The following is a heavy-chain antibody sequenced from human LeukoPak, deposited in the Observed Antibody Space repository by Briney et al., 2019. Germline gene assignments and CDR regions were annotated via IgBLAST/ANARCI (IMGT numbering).Heavy chain of an antibody. D-gene: IGHD3-10*01. Sequence: GGSLRLSCAASGFAVSSNHMNWVRQAPGKGLEWVSVIFNGGSTYYADSVKGRFTISRDNSKNTLYLQMNSLRAEDTAVYYCAKDGGSGSYYFDYWGQGTLVTVSS. CDR2: IFNGGST. V-gene: IGHV3-53*05. J-gene: IGHJ4*02. CDR3: AKDGGSGSYYFDY. CDR1: GFAVSSNH.